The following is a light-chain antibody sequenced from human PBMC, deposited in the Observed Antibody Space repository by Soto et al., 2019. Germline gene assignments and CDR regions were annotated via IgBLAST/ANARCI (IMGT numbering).Light chain of an antibody. CDR2: DAS. V-gene: IGKV3-20*01. CDR1: QRVSNTY. Sequence: EVVLTQSPGTLSLSPGERATLSCRASQRVSNTYLAWYQQKPGQAPRLLIYDASTRATGVPDRFGGRGSGTDFTLTIYRLEPEDFAVYYCQQYGTSPTTFGQGTKVDIK. J-gene: IGKJ1*01. CDR3: QQYGTSPTT.